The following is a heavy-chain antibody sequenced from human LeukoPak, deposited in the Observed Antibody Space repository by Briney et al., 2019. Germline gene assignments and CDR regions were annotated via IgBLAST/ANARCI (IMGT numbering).Heavy chain of an antibody. J-gene: IGHJ4*02. Sequence: SQTLSLTCAISGDSVSSNFVTWNWIRQSPSRGLEWLGRTYYRSKWSNDYAVSVKSRITINPDTSKNQFSLQLNSVTPEDMALYYRARARGGIFEYWGQGILVTVSS. CDR1: GDSVSSNFVT. CDR3: ARARGGIFEY. D-gene: IGHD4-23*01. V-gene: IGHV6-1*01. CDR2: TYYRSKWSN.